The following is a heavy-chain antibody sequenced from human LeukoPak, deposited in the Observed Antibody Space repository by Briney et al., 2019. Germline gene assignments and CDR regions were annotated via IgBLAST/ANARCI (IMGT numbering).Heavy chain of an antibody. D-gene: IGHD2-21*02. V-gene: IGHV1-69*04. CDR2: IIPILGIA. CDR1: GYTFTSYG. J-gene: IGHJ3*02. Sequence: SVKVSCTASGYTFTSYGISWVRQAPGQGLEWMGRIIPILGIANYAQKFQGRVTITADKSTSTAYMELSSLRSEDTAVYYCARGSIVVVTAGAFDIWGQGTMVTVSS. CDR3: ARGSIVVVTAGAFDI.